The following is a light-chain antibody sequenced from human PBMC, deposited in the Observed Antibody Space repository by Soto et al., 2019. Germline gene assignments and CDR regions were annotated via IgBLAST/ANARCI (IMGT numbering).Light chain of an antibody. V-gene: IGLV1-44*01. CDR3: AAWDVSLVV. CDR2: SDN. J-gene: IGLJ2*01. Sequence: QSVLTQPPSASGTAGQRVTSFCSGSISNIGTTTVIWYQQLPGAAPKLLSYSDNQRPPGVPDRFSGSKSGTSAPLAISGLQSEDEADYYCAAWDVSLVVFGGGTKLPVL. CDR1: ISNIGTTT.